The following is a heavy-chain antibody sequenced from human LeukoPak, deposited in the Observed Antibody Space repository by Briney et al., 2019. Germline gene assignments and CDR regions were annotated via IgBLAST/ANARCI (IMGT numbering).Heavy chain of an antibody. CDR1: GFTFSSYG. D-gene: IGHD3-22*01. CDR2: IWYDGSNK. CDR3: AKVREQYYDTSGYYSLNFDY. J-gene: IGHJ4*02. V-gene: IGHV3-33*06. Sequence: GGSLGLSCAASGFTFSSYGMHWVRQAPGKGLEWVAVIWYDGSNKYYADSVKGRFTISRDNSKNTLYLQMNSLRAEDTAVYYCAKVREQYYDTSGYYSLNFDYWGQGTLVTVSS.